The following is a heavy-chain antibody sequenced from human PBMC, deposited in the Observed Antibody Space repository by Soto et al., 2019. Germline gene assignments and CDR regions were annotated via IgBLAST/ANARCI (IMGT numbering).Heavy chain of an antibody. J-gene: IGHJ6*02. D-gene: IGHD6-13*01. CDR3: TPHSSSCPYYYYSGMDV. V-gene: IGHV3-9*01. Sequence: LRLSCAASGFTFDDYAMHWVRQAPGKGLEWVSGISWNSGSIGYADSVKGRFTISRDDSKSIAYLQMNSLKTEDTAVYYCTPHSSSCPYYYYSGMDVWGQGTTVTVSS. CDR1: GFTFDDYA. CDR2: ISWNSGSI.